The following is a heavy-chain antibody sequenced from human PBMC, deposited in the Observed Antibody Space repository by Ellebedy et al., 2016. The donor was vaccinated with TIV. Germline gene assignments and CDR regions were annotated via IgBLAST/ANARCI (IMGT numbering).Heavy chain of an antibody. V-gene: IGHV4-59*01. J-gene: IGHJ3*02. D-gene: IGHD2-15*01. CDR3: ARVVWQLPVSYAFDI. CDR2: ISYSGST. Sequence: MPSETLSLTCTVSGGSISSYYWSWIRQPPGKGLEWIGYISYSGSTNYNPSLQTRVTISVDTPKNQFSLKLTSVTAADTAVYYCARVVWQLPVSYAFDIWGQGTMVTVSS. CDR1: GGSISSYY.